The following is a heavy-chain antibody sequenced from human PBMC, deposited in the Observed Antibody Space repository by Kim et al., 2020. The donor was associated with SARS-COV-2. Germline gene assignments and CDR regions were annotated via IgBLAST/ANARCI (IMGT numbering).Heavy chain of an antibody. CDR2: ISSSSSTI. D-gene: IGHD2-15*01. CDR3: ASGFEKRYCSGGSCPYYYYYGMDV. V-gene: IGHV3-48*02. J-gene: IGHJ6*02. Sequence: GGSLRLSCAASGFTFSSYSMNWVRQAPGKGLEWVSYISSSSSTIYYADSVKGRFTISRDNAKNSLYLQMNSLRDEDTAVYYCASGFEKRYCSGGSCPYYYYYGMDVWGQGTTVTVSS. CDR1: GFTFSSYS.